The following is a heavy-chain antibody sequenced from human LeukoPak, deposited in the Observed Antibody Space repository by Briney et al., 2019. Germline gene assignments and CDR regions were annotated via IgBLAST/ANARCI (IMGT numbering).Heavy chain of an antibody. CDR1: GFSFSNAW. V-gene: IGHV3-15*01. D-gene: IGHD3-10*01. CDR2: IKSKTDGGTT. Sequence: GGSLRLSCAASGFSFSNAWMSWVRQAPGQGLEWVGRIKSKTDGGTTDYAAPVKGRFTISRDASKNTLYLQMNSLKTEDTAVYYCTTDYYGSGSYPDAFDIWGRGSMVTISS. J-gene: IGHJ3*02. CDR3: TTDYYGSGSYPDAFDI.